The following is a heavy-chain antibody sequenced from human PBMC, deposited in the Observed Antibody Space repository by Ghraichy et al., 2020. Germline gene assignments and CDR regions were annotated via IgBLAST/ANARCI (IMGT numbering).Heavy chain of an antibody. CDR2: IYYSGST. CDR3: ARHRGGLSGDY. J-gene: IGHJ4*02. Sequence: SETLSLTCTVSGGSISSSSYYWGWIRQPPGKGLEWIGSIYYSGSTYYNPSLKSRVTISVDTSKNQFSLKLSSVTAADTAVYYCARHRGGLSGDYWGQGTLVTVSS. D-gene: IGHD5-24*01. V-gene: IGHV4-39*01. CDR1: GGSISSSSYY.